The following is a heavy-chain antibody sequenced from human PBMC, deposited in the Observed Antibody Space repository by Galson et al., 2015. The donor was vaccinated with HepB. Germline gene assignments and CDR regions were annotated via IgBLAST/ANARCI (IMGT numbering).Heavy chain of an antibody. CDR2: ISYDGSNK. V-gene: IGHV3-30*04. CDR3: ARDLCMSTYYYDSSGPSCWWGFDY. Sequence: SLRLSCAASGFTFSSYAMHWVRQAPGKGLEWVAVISYDGSNKYYADSVKGRFTISRDNSKNTLYLQMNSLRAEDTAVYYCARDLCMSTYYYDSSGPSCWWGFDYWGQGTLVTVSS. D-gene: IGHD3-22*01. CDR1: GFTFSSYA. J-gene: IGHJ4*02.